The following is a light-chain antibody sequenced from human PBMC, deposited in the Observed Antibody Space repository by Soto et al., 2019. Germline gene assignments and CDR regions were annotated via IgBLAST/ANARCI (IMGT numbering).Light chain of an antibody. Sequence: DIQMTQSPSPLSASVGDRVTITCQASQDISNYLNWYQQKPGKAPKLLIYDASNLETGVQSRFSGSGSGTDFTLTNSSMQNEDFATYYCKQSYSTPLTVGQGTRREIK. CDR2: DAS. CDR1: QDISNY. CDR3: KQSYSTPLT. J-gene: IGKJ5*01. V-gene: IGKV1-39*01.